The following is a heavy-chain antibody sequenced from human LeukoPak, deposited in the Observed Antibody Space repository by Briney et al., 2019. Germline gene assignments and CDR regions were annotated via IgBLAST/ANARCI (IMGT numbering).Heavy chain of an antibody. CDR3: AKDGGLWVSAHWGDS. Sequence: GGSLRLSCAASRFTFSNYAMTWVRQAPGKGLEWVSAIRSDSHTYYADSVQGRFTISRDNSKNTVYLQMSSLRAEDTAVYYCAKDGGLWVSAHWGDSWGRGTLVTVSS. CDR2: IRSDSHT. J-gene: IGHJ4*02. D-gene: IGHD7-27*01. CDR1: RFTFSNYA. V-gene: IGHV3-23*01.